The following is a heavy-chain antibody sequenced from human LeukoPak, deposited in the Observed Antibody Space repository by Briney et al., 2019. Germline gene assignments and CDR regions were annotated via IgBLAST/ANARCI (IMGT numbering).Heavy chain of an antibody. Sequence: GASVKVSCKASGYTFTGYYMHWVRQAPGQGLEWMGWINPNSGGTNYAQKFQGRVTMTRDTSISTAYMELSRLRSDDTAVYYCASLGGGVVVVPAAYFDYWGQGTLVTVSS. CDR2: INPNSGGT. V-gene: IGHV1-2*02. CDR3: ASLGGGVVVVPAAYFDY. J-gene: IGHJ4*02. CDR1: GYTFTGYY. D-gene: IGHD2-2*01.